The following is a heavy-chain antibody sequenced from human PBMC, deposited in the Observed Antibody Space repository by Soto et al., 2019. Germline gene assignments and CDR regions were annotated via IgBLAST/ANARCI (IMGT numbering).Heavy chain of an antibody. CDR3: AREKVATRRGYLDF. CDR1: GFTFSSYG. V-gene: IGHV3-33*01. Sequence: PGGSLRLSCAASGFTFSSYGMHWVHQAPGKGLEWVAVIWFDGSEKHYGDSVRGRFTISRDNSKNTLDLRMNNLRVEDTAVYYCAREKVATRRGYLDFWGRGTLVTVSS. J-gene: IGHJ2*01. CDR2: IWFDGSEK. D-gene: IGHD5-12*01.